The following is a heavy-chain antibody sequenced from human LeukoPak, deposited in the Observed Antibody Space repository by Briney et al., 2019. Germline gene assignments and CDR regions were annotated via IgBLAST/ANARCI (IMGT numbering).Heavy chain of an antibody. Sequence: GGSLRLSCAASGFTFSSYGMNWVRQAPGKGPEWVSYISSSGGTIYYADSVKGRFTISRDNARNSLYLQMNSLRAEDTAVYYCARPYGGRGYWGQGTLVTVSS. V-gene: IGHV3-48*04. CDR1: GFTFSSYG. D-gene: IGHD4-23*01. CDR3: ARPYGGRGY. J-gene: IGHJ4*02. CDR2: ISSSGGTI.